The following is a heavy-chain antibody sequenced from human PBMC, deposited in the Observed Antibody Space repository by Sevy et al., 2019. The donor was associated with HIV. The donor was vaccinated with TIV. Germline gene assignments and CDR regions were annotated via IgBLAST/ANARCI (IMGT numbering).Heavy chain of an antibody. CDR2: INHSGST. CDR1: GGSFSGYY. D-gene: IGHD4-17*01. V-gene: IGHV4-34*01. J-gene: IGHJ4*02. Sequence: SETLSLTCAVYGGSFSGYYWSWIRQPPGKGLEWIGEINHSGSTNYNPSLKSRVTISVDTSKNQFSLKLSSVTAADTAVYYCARAVTMTGVIPYYFDYWGQGTLVTVSS. CDR3: ARAVTMTGVIPYYFDY.